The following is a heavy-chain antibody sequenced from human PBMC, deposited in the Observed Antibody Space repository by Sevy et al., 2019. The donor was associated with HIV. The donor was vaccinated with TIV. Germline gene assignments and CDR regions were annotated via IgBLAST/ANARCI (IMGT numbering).Heavy chain of an antibody. CDR3: ARHYMAYGSWSYYIDY. CDR1: GGSISSSSYY. D-gene: IGHD3-10*01. V-gene: IGHV4-39*01. Sequence: SETLSLTCTVSGGSISSSSYYWGWIRQPPGKGLEWIGSIYYSGSTYYNPSLKSRVTISVDTSKNQFSLKLSSVTAADTAVYYCARHYMAYGSWSYYIDYWGQGTLVTVSS. J-gene: IGHJ4*02. CDR2: IYYSGST.